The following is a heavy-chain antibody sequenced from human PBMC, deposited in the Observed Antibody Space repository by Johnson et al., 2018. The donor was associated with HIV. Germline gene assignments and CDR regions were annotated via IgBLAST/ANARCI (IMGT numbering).Heavy chain of an antibody. CDR3: AKVIGAAGLDAFDI. CDR2: IWYDGSNK. D-gene: IGHD6-13*01. V-gene: IGHV3-30*04. CDR1: GFTFSSYA. Sequence: QVQLVESGGGVVQPGRSLRLSCAASGFTFSSYAMHWVRQAPGKGLEWVAVIWYDGSNKYYADSVKGRFTISRDNSKNTLYLQMNSLRAEDTAVYYCAKVIGAAGLDAFDIWGQGTMVTVSS. J-gene: IGHJ3*02.